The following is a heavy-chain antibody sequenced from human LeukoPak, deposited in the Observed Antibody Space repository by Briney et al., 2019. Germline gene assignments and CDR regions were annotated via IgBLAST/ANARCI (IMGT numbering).Heavy chain of an antibody. Sequence: SETLSLTCAVSGGSISRYYWSWIRQPAGKGLEWIGRISTSGSTNHNPSLKSRVTMSVDTSKHQFSLKLSSVTAADTAIYYCARGNSEYDHNWFDPVGQRTLVTVSS. J-gene: IGHJ5*02. CDR2: ISTSGST. CDR1: GGSISRYY. CDR3: ARGNSEYDHNWFDP. D-gene: IGHD5-12*01. V-gene: IGHV4-4*07.